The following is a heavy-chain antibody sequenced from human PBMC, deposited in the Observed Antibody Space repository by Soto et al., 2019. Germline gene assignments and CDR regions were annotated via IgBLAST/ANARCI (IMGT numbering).Heavy chain of an antibody. CDR1: GGTFSSYA. CDR2: IIPIFGTA. V-gene: IGHV1-69*13. D-gene: IGHD2-2*01. CDR3: VKPPKPHIVVLPVVI. J-gene: IGHJ4*02. Sequence: GASVKVSCKASGGTFSSYAISWVRQAPGQGLEWVGGIIPIFGTANYAQKFQGRVTITADESKNTLWLQMDSLRVEDTAVYYCVKPPKPHIVVLPVVIWGQGALVTVSS.